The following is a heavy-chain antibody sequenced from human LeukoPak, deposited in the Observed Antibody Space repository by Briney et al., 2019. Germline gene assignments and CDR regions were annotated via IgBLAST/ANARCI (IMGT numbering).Heavy chain of an antibody. D-gene: IGHD6-13*01. Sequence: ASVKVSCKASGYTFTGYCMHWVRQAPGQGLEWMGWINPNSGGTNYAQKFQGRVTMARDTSISTAYMELSRLRSDDTAVYYCARALSYSSSWYRFTCDYWGQGTLVTVSS. CDR3: ARALSYSSSWYRFTCDY. J-gene: IGHJ4*02. CDR1: GYTFTGYC. CDR2: INPNSGGT. V-gene: IGHV1-2*02.